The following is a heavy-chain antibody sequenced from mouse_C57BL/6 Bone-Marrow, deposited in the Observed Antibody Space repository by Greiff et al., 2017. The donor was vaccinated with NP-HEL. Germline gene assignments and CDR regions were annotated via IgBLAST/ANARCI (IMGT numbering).Heavy chain of an antibody. CDR2: ISSGGDYI. V-gene: IGHV5-9-1*02. CDR1: GFTFSSYA. Sequence: DVMLVESGEGLVKPGGSLKLSCAASGFTFSSYAMSWVRQTPEKRLEWVAYISSGGDYIYYADTVKGRFTISRDNARNTLYLQMSSLKSEDTAMYYCTRDPPYTTVVATDYAMDYWGQGTSVTVSS. J-gene: IGHJ4*01. D-gene: IGHD1-1*01. CDR3: TRDPPYTTVVATDYAMDY.